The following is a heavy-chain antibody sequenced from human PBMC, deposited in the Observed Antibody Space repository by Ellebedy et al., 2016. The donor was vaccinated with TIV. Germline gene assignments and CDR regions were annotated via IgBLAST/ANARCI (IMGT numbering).Heavy chain of an antibody. V-gene: IGHV1-46*01. Sequence: ASVKVSXKASGYTFTSYYMHWVRQAPGQGLEWMGIINPSGGSTSYAQKFQGRVTMTRDTSTSTVYMELSSLRSEDTAVYYCAREHYPPEHYYYMDVWGKGTTVTVSS. CDR3: AREHYPPEHYYYMDV. CDR2: INPSGGST. D-gene: IGHD1-14*01. CDR1: GYTFTSYY. J-gene: IGHJ6*03.